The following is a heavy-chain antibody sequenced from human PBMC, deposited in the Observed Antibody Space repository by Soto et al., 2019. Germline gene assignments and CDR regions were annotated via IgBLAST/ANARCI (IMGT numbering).Heavy chain of an antibody. J-gene: IGHJ3*02. CDR3: AKATATGGGAFDI. Sequence: GGSLRLSCAASGFTCSSYDMSWVRQAPGKGLEWVSTILVGGSTHYPDSVKGRFTISRDNSKNTVFLQMNSLTAGDAAVYYCAKATATGGGAFDICGQGTMVTVSS. D-gene: IGHD2-8*02. CDR1: GFTCSSYD. CDR2: ILVGGST. V-gene: IGHV3-23*01.